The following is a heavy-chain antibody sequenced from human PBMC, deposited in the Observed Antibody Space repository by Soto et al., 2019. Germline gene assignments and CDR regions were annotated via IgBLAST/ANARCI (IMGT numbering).Heavy chain of an antibody. CDR2: IYWDDDK. J-gene: IGHJ4*02. CDR1: GFSLTTTGVG. V-gene: IGHV2-5*02. Sequence: QITLKESGPTVVKPTQTLTLTCTFSGFSLTTTGVGVGWIRQPPGKALEWLALIYWDDDKRYSPSLKTRLTINKYTSKNQVVLTMTNMDPMDTATYYCAHDPGLAGSSRQFDGWGQGILVAVSA. CDR3: AHDPGLAGSSRQFDG. D-gene: IGHD2-2*01.